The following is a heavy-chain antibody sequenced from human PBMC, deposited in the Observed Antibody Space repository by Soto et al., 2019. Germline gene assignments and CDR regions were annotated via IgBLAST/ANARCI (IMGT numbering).Heavy chain of an antibody. CDR2: INSDGSST. J-gene: IGHJ5*02. CDR3: TRAFQA. CDR1: GFTFSSHW. Sequence: PGGSLRLSCAASGFTFSSHWMHWVRQVSGKGLVWVSRINSDGSSTTYADSVKGRFTMSRDNAKNTLYLQMNSLSAEDTAVYYCTRAFQAWGQGTLVTVSS. V-gene: IGHV3-74*01.